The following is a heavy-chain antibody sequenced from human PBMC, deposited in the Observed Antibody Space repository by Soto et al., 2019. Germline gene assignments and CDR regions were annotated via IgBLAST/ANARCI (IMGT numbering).Heavy chain of an antibody. CDR1: GGSISSSNW. V-gene: IGHV4-4*02. D-gene: IGHD3-3*01. CDR3: ARVGLEYYDFWSGYGYYYYGMDV. CDR2: IDHSGST. Sequence: SETLSLTCAVAGGSISSSNWWSGVRQPPGKGREGSGEIDHSGSTNYNPSLKGRVTISVDKSKNQFSLKLSSVTAADTAVYYCARVGLEYYDFWSGYGYYYYGMDVWGQGTTVTVSS. J-gene: IGHJ6*02.